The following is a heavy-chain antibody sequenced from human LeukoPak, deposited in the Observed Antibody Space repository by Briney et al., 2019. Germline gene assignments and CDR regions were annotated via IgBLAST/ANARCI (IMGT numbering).Heavy chain of an antibody. CDR3: ARAPVRGAFDL. V-gene: IGHV3-21*01. CDR2: ISSRSSYI. Sequence: GGSLRLSCAASGFSFSTYDMNWVRQAPGEGLEWVSSISSRSSYIYYADSLKGRLTISRDNAKNSLYLQMNSLRVEDTAVYYCARAPVRGAFDLWGQGTMVTVSS. CDR1: GFSFSTYD. D-gene: IGHD3-10*01. J-gene: IGHJ3*01.